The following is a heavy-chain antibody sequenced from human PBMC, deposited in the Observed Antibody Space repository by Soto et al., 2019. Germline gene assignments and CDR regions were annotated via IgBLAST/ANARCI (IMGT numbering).Heavy chain of an antibody. Sequence: SETLSLTCAVYGGSFSCHDWSWIRQPPGKGLEWIGEINRGGSTNYNPSLKSRTTISVDTSKNQFSLELTSVTATDTAVYYCARGIPGYSSSWYGSWGQGTLVTVSS. J-gene: IGHJ5*01. CDR3: ARGIPGYSSSWYGS. CDR2: INRGGST. CDR1: GGSFSCHD. D-gene: IGHD6-13*01. V-gene: IGHV4-34*01.